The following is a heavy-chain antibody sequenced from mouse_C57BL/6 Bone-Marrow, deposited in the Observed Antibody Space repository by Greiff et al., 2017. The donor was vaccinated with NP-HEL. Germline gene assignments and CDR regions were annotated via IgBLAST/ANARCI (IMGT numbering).Heavy chain of an antibody. Sequence: VQLQQSGAELVRPGASVKLSCKASGYTFTDYYINWVKQRPGQGLEWIARIYPGSGNTYYNEKFKGKATLTAEKSSSTAYMQLSSLTSEDSAVYFCASNYDYEGWGQGTTLTVSS. V-gene: IGHV1-76*01. CDR1: GYTFTDYY. D-gene: IGHD2-4*01. CDR2: IYPGSGNT. CDR3: ASNYDYEG. J-gene: IGHJ2*01.